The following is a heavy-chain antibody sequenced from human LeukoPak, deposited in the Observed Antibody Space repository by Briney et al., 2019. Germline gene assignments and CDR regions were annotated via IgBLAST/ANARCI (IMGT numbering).Heavy chain of an antibody. CDR3: VRDREIVMVRGDVHWFDT. V-gene: IGHV3-20*04. CDR2: INCNGGST. J-gene: IGHJ5*02. D-gene: IGHD3-10*01. Sequence: GGSLRLSCVASGLTFDDHDMSWVRQVPGKGLKWVSTINCNGGSTRYADSVRGRFTISRDNAKNALYLQMNSLRVEDTAFYYCVRDREIVMVRGDVHWFDTWGQGTVVTVSS. CDR1: GLTFDDHD.